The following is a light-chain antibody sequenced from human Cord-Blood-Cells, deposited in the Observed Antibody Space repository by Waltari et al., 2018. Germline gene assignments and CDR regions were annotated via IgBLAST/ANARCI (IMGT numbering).Light chain of an antibody. CDR1: SLRSYY. J-gene: IGLJ2*01. Sequence: SSELTQDPAVSVALGQTVRITCQGDSLRSYYASWYQQKPGQAPVLVIYGKNNLPSGIPARFSGSNSGNTASLTISGAQAEDEADYYCSARDSSGNVVFGAGTKLTVL. CDR3: SARDSSGNVV. V-gene: IGLV3-19*01. CDR2: GKN.